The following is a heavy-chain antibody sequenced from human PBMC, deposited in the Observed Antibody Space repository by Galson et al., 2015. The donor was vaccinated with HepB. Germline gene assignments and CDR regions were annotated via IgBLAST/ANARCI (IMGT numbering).Heavy chain of an antibody. CDR3: ARDRERGCSGGSCYSDFDY. CDR2: ISAYNGNT. D-gene: IGHD2-15*01. J-gene: IGHJ4*02. V-gene: IGHV1-18*01. CDR1: GYTFTSYG. Sequence: SVKVSCKASGYTFTSYGISWVRQAPGQGLEWMGWISAYNGNTNYAQKLQGRVTMTTDTSTSTAYMELRSLRSDDTAVYYCARDRERGCSGGSCYSDFDYWGQGTLVTVSS.